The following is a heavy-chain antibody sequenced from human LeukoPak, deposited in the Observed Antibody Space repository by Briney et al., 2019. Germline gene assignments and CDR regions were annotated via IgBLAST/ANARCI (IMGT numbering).Heavy chain of an antibody. J-gene: IGHJ6*03. CDR3: ATQYRGELPLRYYYYMDV. D-gene: IGHD1-26*01. CDR2: MNPNSGNT. Sequence: ASVKVSCKASGYTFTSYDINWVRQATGHGLEWMGWMNPNSGNTGYAQKFQGRVTMTRNTSISTAYMELSSLRSEDTAVYYCATQYRGELPLRYYYYMDVWGKGTTVTVSS. CDR1: GYTFTSYD. V-gene: IGHV1-8*01.